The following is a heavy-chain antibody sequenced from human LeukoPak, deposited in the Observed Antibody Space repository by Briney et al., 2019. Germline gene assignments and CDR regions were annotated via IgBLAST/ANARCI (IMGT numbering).Heavy chain of an antibody. D-gene: IGHD6-13*01. CDR1: GGSFSGYY. CDR3: ARGSSRILGY. J-gene: IGHJ4*02. Sequence: SETLSLTCAVSGGSFSGYYWSWIRQPPGKGLEWIGEINHSGSTNYNPSLKSRVTISVDTSKNQFSLKLSTVTAADTAVYYCARGSSRILGYWGQGTLVTVSS. CDR2: INHSGST. V-gene: IGHV4-34*01.